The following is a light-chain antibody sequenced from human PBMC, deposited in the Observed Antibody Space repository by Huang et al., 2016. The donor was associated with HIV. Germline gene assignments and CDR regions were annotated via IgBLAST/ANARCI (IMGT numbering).Light chain of an antibody. CDR2: AAS. V-gene: IGKV1-NL1*01. J-gene: IGKJ5*01. Sequence: DIQMTQSPSSLSASVGDRVTITCRASQGISNSLAWDQQKPGKAPKLLLYAASRLKSGVPSRFSVSGSGTDYTLTISSLQPEDFATYYCQQYYSTPPITFGQGTRLEIK. CDR3: QQYYSTPPIT. CDR1: QGISNS.